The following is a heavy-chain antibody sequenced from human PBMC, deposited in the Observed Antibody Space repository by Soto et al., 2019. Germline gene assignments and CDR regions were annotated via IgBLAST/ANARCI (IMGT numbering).Heavy chain of an antibody. V-gene: IGHV4-4*02. CDR2: IYHGGST. CDR3: ARIDLGPTTYDWFHP. J-gene: IGHJ5*02. CDR1: GGSISSNNW. Sequence: SETLSLTCVVSGGSISSNNWWSWVRQPPGRGLEWIGEIYHGGSTNFNPSLKSRVTMSVDKSKNQFSLKLSSVTAADTAVYYCARIDLGPTTYDWFHPWGQGTLVTVS. D-gene: IGHD1-26*01.